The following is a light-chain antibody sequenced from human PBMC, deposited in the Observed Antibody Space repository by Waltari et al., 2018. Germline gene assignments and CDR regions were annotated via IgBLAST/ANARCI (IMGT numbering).Light chain of an antibody. J-gene: IGKJ5*01. Sequence: IQLTQSPSSLSASVGDRVTITCRASQGISSYLAWYQQKPGRAPKLLIYAASTLQSGVPSRFSSSGSGTDFTLTINSLQPEDFATYYCQQGNDYPFTFGQGTRLEI. CDR3: QQGNDYPFT. CDR1: QGISSY. V-gene: IGKV1-9*01. CDR2: AAS.